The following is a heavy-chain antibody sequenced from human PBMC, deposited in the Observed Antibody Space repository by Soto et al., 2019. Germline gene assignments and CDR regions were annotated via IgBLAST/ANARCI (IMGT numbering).Heavy chain of an antibody. Sequence: PGGSLSLSCVRTAFAVRNHAVTWVRRVPGRGLECISAITDRGDNSIYAGSVRGRFNMSRDNSNNVGYLQMNSLRVEDSARCYCAKGSLQWGYGYGPCYPLDLWGQGAPVTVSS. CDR2: ITDRGDNS. V-gene: IGHV3-23*01. CDR1: AFAVRNHA. D-gene: IGHD4-4*01. CDR3: AKGSLQWGYGYGPCYPLDL. J-gene: IGHJ5*02.